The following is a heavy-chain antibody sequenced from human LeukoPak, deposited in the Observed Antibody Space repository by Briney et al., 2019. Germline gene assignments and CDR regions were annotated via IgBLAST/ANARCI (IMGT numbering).Heavy chain of an antibody. Sequence: SQTLSLTWAISGDSVSSKSASWNWIRQSPSGVLEWLGRTYYRSKWYNDYALSVQSRVTINPDTSKNQFSLQLNSVTPDDTAVYYCARDPGGYSSSWRAFDLWGQGTMVTVSS. V-gene: IGHV6-1*01. J-gene: IGHJ3*01. CDR2: TYYRSKWYN. CDR1: GDSVSSKSAS. D-gene: IGHD6-13*01. CDR3: ARDPGGYSSSWRAFDL.